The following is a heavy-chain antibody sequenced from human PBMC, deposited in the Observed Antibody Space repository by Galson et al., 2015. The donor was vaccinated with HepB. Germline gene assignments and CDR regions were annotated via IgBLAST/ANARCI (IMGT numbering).Heavy chain of an antibody. Sequence: SLRLSCAASGFSISSNRMTWLRQAPGKGLEWVANIKQDGSEQDYMDSVKGRLTISRDNARNLLYLQMNSLRAEDTAVYYCARERNTNYGWLDPWGQGTLVTVSS. CDR3: ARERNTNYGWLDP. D-gene: IGHD1-14*01. J-gene: IGHJ5*02. CDR1: GFSISSNR. V-gene: IGHV3-7*01. CDR2: IKQDGSEQ.